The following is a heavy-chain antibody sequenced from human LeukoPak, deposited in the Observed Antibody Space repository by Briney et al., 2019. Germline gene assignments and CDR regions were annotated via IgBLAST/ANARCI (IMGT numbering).Heavy chain of an antibody. CDR2: ISGSGGNT. J-gene: IGHJ4*02. V-gene: IGHV3-23*01. Sequence: PGGSLRLSCAASGFSFSSYAMTWVRQAPGKGLEWVSGISGSGGNTYYADSVKGRFTMSRDNSKKTLFLQMNSLRAEDTAVYYCAKDQSWLASYFDNWGQGTLVTVSS. CDR1: GFSFSSYA. D-gene: IGHD3-22*01. CDR3: AKDQSWLASYFDN.